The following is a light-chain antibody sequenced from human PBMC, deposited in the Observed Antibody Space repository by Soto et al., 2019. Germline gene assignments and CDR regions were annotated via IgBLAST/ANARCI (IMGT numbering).Light chain of an antibody. J-gene: IGLJ1*01. Sequence: QSVLXQPASVSGSPGQSITISCTGTSSDVGIYNYVSWYQQHPGKAPKLMIYQVTNRPSGVSNRFSGSKSGNTASLTISGLQAEDEADYYCSSYTGSTNYVFGTGTKVTVL. CDR1: SSDVGIYNY. CDR2: QVT. V-gene: IGLV2-14*01. CDR3: SSYTGSTNYV.